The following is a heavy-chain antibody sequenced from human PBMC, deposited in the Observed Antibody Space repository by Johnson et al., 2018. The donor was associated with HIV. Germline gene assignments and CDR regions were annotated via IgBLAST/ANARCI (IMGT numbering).Heavy chain of an antibody. CDR2: IYSGGST. J-gene: IGHJ3*02. D-gene: IGHD4/OR15-4a*01. V-gene: IGHV3-66*01. Sequence: VQLVESGGGLVQPGGSLRLSCAASGFTVSSNYMSWVRQAPGKGLEWVSVIYSGGSTYYADSVKGRFTISRDNSKNTVYLQMNSLRVEDTAVYYCAKSPGKDHGGNSGGFDIWGQGMMVTVSS. CDR3: AKSPGKDHGGNSGGFDI. CDR1: GFTVSSNY.